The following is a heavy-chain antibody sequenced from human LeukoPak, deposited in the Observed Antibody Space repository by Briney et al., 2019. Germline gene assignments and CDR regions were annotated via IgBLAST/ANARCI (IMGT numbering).Heavy chain of an antibody. Sequence: SETLSLTCAVYGGSFSGYYWSWIRQPPGKGLEWIGEINHSGSTNYNPSLKSRVTISVDTSKNQFSLKLSSVTAADTAVYYCARGIRLWFHWGQGTLVTVSS. CDR2: INHSGST. J-gene: IGHJ4*02. CDR3: ARGIRLWFH. CDR1: GGSFSGYY. D-gene: IGHD3-10*01. V-gene: IGHV4-34*01.